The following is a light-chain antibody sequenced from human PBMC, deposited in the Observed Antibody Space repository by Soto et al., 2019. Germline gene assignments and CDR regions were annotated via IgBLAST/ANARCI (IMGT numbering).Light chain of an antibody. CDR2: GVS. Sequence: QSALTQPASVSGSPGQSITISCSGTRSDIGSYNYVARYQQFPGKTPKILIYGVSNRPSGVSSRFSGSKSDNTASLTISGLQAEDEADYYCISYTGSSTSYVFGSGTKLTVL. J-gene: IGLJ1*01. CDR1: RSDIGSYNY. V-gene: IGLV2-14*01. CDR3: ISYTGSSTSYV.